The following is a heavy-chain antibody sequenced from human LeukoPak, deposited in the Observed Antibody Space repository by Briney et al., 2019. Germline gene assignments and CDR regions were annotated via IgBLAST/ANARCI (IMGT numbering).Heavy chain of an antibody. J-gene: IGHJ3*02. D-gene: IGHD2-21*02. Sequence: GGSLRLSCAASGFTFSSYEMNWVRQAPGKGLEWVSYITSSGSTIYYADSVKGRFTISRDNAKNSLHLQMNSPRAEDTAVYYCARALRLAFDIWGQGTMVTVSS. CDR2: ITSSGSTI. V-gene: IGHV3-48*03. CDR1: GFTFSSYE. CDR3: ARALRLAFDI.